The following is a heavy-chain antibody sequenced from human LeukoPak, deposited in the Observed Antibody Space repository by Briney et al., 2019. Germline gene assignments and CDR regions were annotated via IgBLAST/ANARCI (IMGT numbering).Heavy chain of an antibody. D-gene: IGHD5-18*01. J-gene: IGHJ1*01. V-gene: IGHV3-48*04. CDR3: ARAGYSMDTEYFQH. Sequence: GGSLRLSCVASGFTFNHYWMHWVRQAPGKGLEWVSYISNSGTAIYYADPVKGRFTISRDNAKSSLYLQMNSLRAEDTAVYYCARAGYSMDTEYFQHWGQGTLVTVSS. CDR2: ISNSGTAI. CDR1: GFTFNHYW.